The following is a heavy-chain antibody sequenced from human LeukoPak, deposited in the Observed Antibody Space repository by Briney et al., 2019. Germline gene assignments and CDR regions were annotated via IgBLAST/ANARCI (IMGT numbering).Heavy chain of an antibody. D-gene: IGHD3-9*01. Sequence: PSETLSLTCAVYGGSFSGYYWSWIRQPPGKGLEWIGEINHSGSTNYNPSLKSRVTISVDTSKNQFSLKLSSVTAADTAVYYCARGTAMYDILTGYPQPYYFDYWGQGTLVTVSS. CDR3: ARGTAMYDILTGYPQPYYFDY. V-gene: IGHV4-34*01. CDR2: INHSGST. J-gene: IGHJ4*02. CDR1: GGSFSGYY.